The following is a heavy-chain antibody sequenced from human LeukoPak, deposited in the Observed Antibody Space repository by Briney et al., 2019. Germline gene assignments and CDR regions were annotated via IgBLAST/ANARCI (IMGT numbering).Heavy chain of an antibody. CDR2: FAMIDDII. CDR1: GFTFNNYA. CDR3: AKGFHSGSFNELDY. J-gene: IGHJ4*02. D-gene: IGHD1-26*01. Sequence: GGSLRLSCAGSGFTFNNYAMSWVRQAPGKGLEWVSGFAMIDDIIHYVDSVRGRFTISRDNSKNMLYLQMNSLRAEDTAVYYCAKGFHSGSFNELDYWGQGTLVTVSS. V-gene: IGHV3-23*05.